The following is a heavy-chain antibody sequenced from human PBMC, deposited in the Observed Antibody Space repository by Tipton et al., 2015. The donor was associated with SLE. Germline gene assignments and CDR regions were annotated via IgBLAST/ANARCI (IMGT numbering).Heavy chain of an antibody. CDR3: ARDPGPLVYYYYGMDV. CDR2: IYYSGST. CDR1: GGSISSSSYY. V-gene: IGHV4-39*07. D-gene: IGHD6-13*01. Sequence: LRLSCTVSGGSISSSSYYRGWIRQPPGKGLEWIGSIYYSGSTYYNPSLKSRVTISVDTSKNQFSPKLSSVTAADTAVYYCARDPGPLVYYYYGMDVWGQGTTVTVSS. J-gene: IGHJ6*02.